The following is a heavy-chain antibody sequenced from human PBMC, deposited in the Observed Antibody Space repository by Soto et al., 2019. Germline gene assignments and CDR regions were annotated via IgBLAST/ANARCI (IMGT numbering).Heavy chain of an antibody. CDR1: VASVSSNSAG. Sequence: SQTLSLTGDMPVASVSSNSAGWSWVRQSPSRGLEWLGRTYYRSNWYYEYAVSVRGRITIYPDTSKTQYSLQVNAVTPEDTDLYFCARGEEYSARIFDYRGQRTPVPVSS. D-gene: IGHD1-26*01. CDR3: ARGEEYSARIFDY. J-gene: IGHJ5*01. V-gene: IGHV6-1*01. CDR2: TYYRSNWYY.